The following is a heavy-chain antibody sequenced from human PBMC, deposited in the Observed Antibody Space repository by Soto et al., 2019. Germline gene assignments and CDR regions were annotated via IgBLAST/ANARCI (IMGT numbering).Heavy chain of an antibody. V-gene: IGHV3-9*01. CDR2: ISWNSASI. CDR3: AKDKDRVTFSYYFDY. Sequence: EVQLVESGGGLVQPGRSLRLSCAASGFPFDDYAMHWVRQAPGKGLEWVSGISWNSASIDYADSVKGRFTISRDNAKNSLYLQMNRLRAEDTALYYCAKDKDRVTFSYYFDYWGQATLVTVSS. J-gene: IGHJ4*02. D-gene: IGHD2-21*02. CDR1: GFPFDDYA.